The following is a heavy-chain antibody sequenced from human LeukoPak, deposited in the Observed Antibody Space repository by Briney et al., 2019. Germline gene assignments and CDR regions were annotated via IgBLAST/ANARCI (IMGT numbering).Heavy chain of an antibody. Sequence: HSGGSLRLSCAASGNYLMHWVRQAPGKGLVWVSHINSDGSWTGYADSVKGRFTISKDNAKNTVYPQMNSLRAEDTAVYYCVSFYETYWGRGTLVTVSS. J-gene: IGHJ4*02. V-gene: IGHV3-74*01. CDR3: VSFYETY. CDR1: GNYL. D-gene: IGHD2/OR15-2a*01. CDR2: INSDGSWT.